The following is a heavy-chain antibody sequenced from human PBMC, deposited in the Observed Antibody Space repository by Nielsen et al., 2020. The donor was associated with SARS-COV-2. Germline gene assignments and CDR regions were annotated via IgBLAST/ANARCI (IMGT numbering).Heavy chain of an antibody. CDR1: GFRFTSYS. CDR2: ITMSGAYM. Sequence: GESLKISCAASGFRFTSYSMNWVRQAPGKGLEWVASITMSGAYMYYADSVRGRFTVSRDNAENSLYLQMNSLRDEDTAVYYCARDQGGGAATSNFYFDLWGRGTLVIVSS. J-gene: IGHJ2*01. V-gene: IGHV3-21*01. CDR3: ARDQGGGAATSNFYFDL. D-gene: IGHD6-25*01.